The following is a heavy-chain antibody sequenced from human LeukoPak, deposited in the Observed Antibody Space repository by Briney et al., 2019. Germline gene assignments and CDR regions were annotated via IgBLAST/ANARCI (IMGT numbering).Heavy chain of an antibody. D-gene: IGHD5-24*01. CDR3: ASTQKIVEVGTIGYYFDY. V-gene: IGHV1-69*04. J-gene: IGHJ4*02. Sequence: GASVKVSCKASGGTFSSYAISWVRQAPGQGLEWMGRIIPIDGIANYAQKFQGRVTITADKSTSTTYMELSNLRSEDTAVYFCASTQKIVEVGTIGYYFDYWGQGTLVIVSS. CDR1: GGTFSSYA. CDR2: IIPIDGIA.